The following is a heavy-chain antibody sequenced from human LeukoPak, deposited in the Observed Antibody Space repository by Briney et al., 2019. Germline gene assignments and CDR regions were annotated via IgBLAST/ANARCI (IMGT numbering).Heavy chain of an antibody. CDR3: ARDQGSGINYYYYYMDV. Sequence: QAGGSLRLSCAASGFTVSSNYMSWVRQAPGKGLEWVSVIYSGGSTYYADSVKGRFTISRDNSKNTLYLQMNSLRAEDTAVYYCARDQGSGINYYYYYMDVWGKGTTVTVSS. V-gene: IGHV3-66*01. CDR2: IYSGGST. D-gene: IGHD3-10*01. J-gene: IGHJ6*03. CDR1: GFTVSSNY.